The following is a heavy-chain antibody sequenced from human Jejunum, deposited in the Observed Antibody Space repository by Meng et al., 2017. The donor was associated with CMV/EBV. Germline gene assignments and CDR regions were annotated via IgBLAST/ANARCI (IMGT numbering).Heavy chain of an antibody. D-gene: IGHD3-10*01. V-gene: IGHV3-73*01. J-gene: IGHJ4*02. Sequence: GFTFSDSAVHWVRQAYGKGLEWVGRIKSKTINYATEYAAPMKGRFTISRDDSKNTAYLQMNSLKIEDTAVYYCTRSPPGQFGFVDYWGQGTLVTVSS. CDR2: IKSKTINYAT. CDR1: GFTFSDSA. CDR3: TRSPPGQFGFVDY.